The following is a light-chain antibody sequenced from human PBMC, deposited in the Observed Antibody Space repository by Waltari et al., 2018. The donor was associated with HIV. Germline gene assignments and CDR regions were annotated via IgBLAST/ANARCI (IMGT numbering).Light chain of an antibody. CDR2: TAS. CDR1: QDASTY. Sequence: AIRMTQSPSSFSASTGDKVTTTCRASQDASTYLAWYQQKPGKAPKLLIYTASTLQSGVPSRFSGSGSGTDFTLTINCLQREDFATYYCQQYYDYPRTFGQGTKVEIK. V-gene: IGKV1-8*01. J-gene: IGKJ1*01. CDR3: QQYYDYPRT.